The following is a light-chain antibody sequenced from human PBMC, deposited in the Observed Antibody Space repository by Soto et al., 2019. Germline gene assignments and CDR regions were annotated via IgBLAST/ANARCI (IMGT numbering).Light chain of an antibody. J-gene: IGKJ4*01. CDR1: QSVVNY. Sequence: EIVLTQSPVTLSLSPGERATLSCRASQSVVNYLAWYQQKPGQAPRLLIYAASKWATGIPARFSGSGYGTDFTLTISSLEPEDFAIYYCQQRSNWPLTFGGGTKVEIK. CDR2: AAS. CDR3: QQRSNWPLT. V-gene: IGKV3-11*01.